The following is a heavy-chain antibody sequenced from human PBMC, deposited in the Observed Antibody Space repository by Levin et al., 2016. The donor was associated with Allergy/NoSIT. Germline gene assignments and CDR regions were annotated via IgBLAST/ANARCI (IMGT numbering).Heavy chain of an antibody. CDR2: IFYSGSI. V-gene: IGHV4-59*01. CDR1: GDSISSYY. CDR3: AREVGSSWGIYYFDY. D-gene: IGHD6-13*01. J-gene: IGHJ4*02. Sequence: SETLSLTCTVSGDSISSYYWTWIRQPPGKGLEWIGYIFYSGSINYNPSLQSRVTISVDTSKNQFSLKLSSMTAADTAVYYCAREVGSSWGIYYFDYWGQGTLVTVSS.